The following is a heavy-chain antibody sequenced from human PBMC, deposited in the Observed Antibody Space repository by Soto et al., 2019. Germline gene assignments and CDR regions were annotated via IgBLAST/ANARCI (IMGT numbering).Heavy chain of an antibody. CDR3: ARDLVPTGVSGAFDH. CDR1: GFTFSTYA. V-gene: IGHV3-23*01. Sequence: EVQLLESGGGLVQPGGSLRLSCAASGFTFSTYAMSWVRQAPGKGLEWVSAISGSGGGTYYADSVKGRFTISRDNSKNTLSLHMNSLRAEDTAIYYCARDLVPTGVSGAFDHWGQGTLVTVSS. CDR2: ISGSGGGT. J-gene: IGHJ4*02. D-gene: IGHD2-2*01.